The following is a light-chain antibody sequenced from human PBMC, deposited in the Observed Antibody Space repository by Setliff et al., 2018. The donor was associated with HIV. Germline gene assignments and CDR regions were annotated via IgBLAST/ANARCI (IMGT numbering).Light chain of an antibody. CDR2: DVS. CDR3: SSYSTSGTL. Sequence: QSALAQPASVSGSPGQSITISCTGTSSDVGGYNYVSWYQQHPGKAPKLIIYDVSNRPSGVSNRFSGSKSGNTASLTVSGLQAGDEADYYCSSYSTSGTLFGTGTKVTVL. CDR1: SSDVGGYNY. J-gene: IGLJ1*01. V-gene: IGLV2-14*03.